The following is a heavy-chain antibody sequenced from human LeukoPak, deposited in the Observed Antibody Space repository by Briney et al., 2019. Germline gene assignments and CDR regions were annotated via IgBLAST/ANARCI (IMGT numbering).Heavy chain of an antibody. CDR1: GGSISSYY. V-gene: IGHV4-59*01. CDR2: IYYSGST. CDR3: ARTYYDILTGPYYFDD. Sequence: SSETLSLTCTVSGGSISSYYWSWIRQPPGKGLEWIGYIYYSGSTNYNPSLKSRVTISVDTSKNQFSLKLSSVTAADTAVYYCARTYYDILTGPYYFDDWGQGTLVTVSS. J-gene: IGHJ4*02. D-gene: IGHD3-9*01.